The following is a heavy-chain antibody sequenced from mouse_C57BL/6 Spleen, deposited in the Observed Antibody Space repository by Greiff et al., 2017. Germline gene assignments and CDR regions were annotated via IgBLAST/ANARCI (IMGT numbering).Heavy chain of an antibody. CDR3: ARGYDRDY. CDR1: GYTFTSYD. D-gene: IGHD2-3*01. CDR2: IYPRDGST. J-gene: IGHJ2*01. Sequence: VKLVESGPELVKPGASVKLSCKASGYTFTSYDINWVKQRPGQGLEWIGWIYPRDGSTKYNEKFKGKATLTVDTSSSTAYMELHSLTSEDSAVYFCARGYDRDYWGQGTTLTVSS. V-gene: IGHV1-85*01.